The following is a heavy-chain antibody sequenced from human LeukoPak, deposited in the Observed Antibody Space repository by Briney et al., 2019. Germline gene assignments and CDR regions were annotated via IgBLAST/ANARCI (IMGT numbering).Heavy chain of an antibody. J-gene: IGHJ6*02. D-gene: IGHD6-6*01. Sequence: GGSLRLSCAASGFTFSSYAMSWVRQAPGKGLEWVSAISGSGGSTYYADSVKGRFTISRDNSKNTLYLQMNSLRAKDTAVYYCAKRGSQLGFYYYGMDVWGQGTTVTVSS. CDR1: GFTFSSYA. CDR3: AKRGSQLGFYYYGMDV. V-gene: IGHV3-23*01. CDR2: ISGSGGST.